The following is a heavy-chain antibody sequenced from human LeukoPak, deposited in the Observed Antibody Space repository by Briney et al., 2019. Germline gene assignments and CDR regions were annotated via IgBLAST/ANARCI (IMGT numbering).Heavy chain of an antibody. V-gene: IGHV4-38-2*02. CDR3: ARDTCRGQGCYYYYYMDV. J-gene: IGHJ6*03. CDR1: GYSISSGYY. Sequence: SETLSLTCTVSGYSISSGYYWGWIRQPPGKGLEWIGSIYHSGSTYYNPSLKSRVTISVDTSKNQFSLKLSSVTAADTAVYYCARDTCRGQGCYYYYYMDVWGKGTTVTISS. CDR2: IYHSGST. D-gene: IGHD3-10*01.